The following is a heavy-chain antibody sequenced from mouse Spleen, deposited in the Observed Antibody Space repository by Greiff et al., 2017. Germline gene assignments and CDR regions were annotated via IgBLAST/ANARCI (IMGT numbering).Heavy chain of an antibody. CDR3: ARSYDSPFAY. CDR2: ISYDGSN. Sequence: ESGPGLVKPSQSLSLTCSVTGYSITSGYYWNWIRQFPGNKLEWMGYISYDGSNNYNPSLKNRISITRDTSKNQFFLKLNSVTTEDTATYYCARSYDSPFAYWGQGTLVTVSA. J-gene: IGHJ3*01. CDR1: GYSITSGYY. V-gene: IGHV3-6*01. D-gene: IGHD2-4*01.